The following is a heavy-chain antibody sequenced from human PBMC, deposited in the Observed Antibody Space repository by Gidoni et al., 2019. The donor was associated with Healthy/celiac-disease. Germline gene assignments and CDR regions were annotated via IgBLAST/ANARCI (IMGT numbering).Heavy chain of an antibody. CDR1: GYSISSGYY. D-gene: IGHD5-12*01. CDR2: IYHRGST. Sequence: QVQLQESGPGLVKPSETLSLTCAVSGYSISSGYYWGWIRQPPGKGLEWIGSIYHRGSTYYNPSLKSRVTISVDTSKNQFSLKLSSVTAADTAVYYCARGWLQFPFSRWFDPWGQGTLVTVSS. J-gene: IGHJ5*02. CDR3: ARGWLQFPFSRWFDP. V-gene: IGHV4-38-2*01.